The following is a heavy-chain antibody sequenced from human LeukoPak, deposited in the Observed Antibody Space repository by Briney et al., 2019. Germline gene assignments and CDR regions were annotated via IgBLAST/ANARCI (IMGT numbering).Heavy chain of an antibody. Sequence: GGSLRLSCAASRFAFNIYSFNWVRQAPGKGLEWVSHISKRSTTIYYADSVKGRFTISRDNAKSSLYLQMNSQRGEDTAVYYCAMRGDTLVIPATYMFDYWGQGTLVTVSS. CDR1: RFAFNIYS. CDR3: AMRGDTLVIPATYMFDY. V-gene: IGHV3-48*01. CDR2: ISKRSTTI. D-gene: IGHD2-2*01. J-gene: IGHJ4*02.